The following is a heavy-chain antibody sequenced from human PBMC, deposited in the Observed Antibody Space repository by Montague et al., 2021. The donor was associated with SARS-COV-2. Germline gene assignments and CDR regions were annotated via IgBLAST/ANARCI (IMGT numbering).Heavy chain of an antibody. CDR1: GFSLNTSGMC. CDR3: ARSYGDYRDSYFNY. D-gene: IGHD4-17*01. Sequence: PALVKPTQTLTLTCTFSGFSLNTSGMCVSWIRQPPGKALERLALIDWDEDQYYSTSLKTRLTISKDTSKNQVVLTMTNMDPIDTATYYCARSYGDYRDSYFNYGGQGTLVTVSS. CDR2: IDWDEDQ. V-gene: IGHV2-70*01. J-gene: IGHJ4*02.